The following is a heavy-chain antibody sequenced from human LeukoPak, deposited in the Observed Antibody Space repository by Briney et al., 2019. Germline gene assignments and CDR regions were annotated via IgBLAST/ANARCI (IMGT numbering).Heavy chain of an antibody. D-gene: IGHD5-18*01. Sequence: SETLSLTCTVSGYSISSGYYWGWIRQPSGKGLEWIGTIYHSGSTYYNPSLKSRVTISVDTSKNQFSLKLSSVTAADTAVYYCARDSSLGYSYGFDYWGQGTLVTVSS. CDR1: GYSISSGYY. CDR2: IYHSGST. CDR3: ARDSSLGYSYGFDY. J-gene: IGHJ4*02. V-gene: IGHV4-38-2*02.